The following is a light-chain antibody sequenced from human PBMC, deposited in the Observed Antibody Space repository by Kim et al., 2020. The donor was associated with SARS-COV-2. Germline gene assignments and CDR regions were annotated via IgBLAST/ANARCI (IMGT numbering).Light chain of an antibody. V-gene: IGKV3-20*01. J-gene: IGKJ5*01. CDR2: GAS. CDR3: QQYGSSPPIT. Sequence: PGERDTLTCRARQSVSSSYLAWCQQKPGQAPRLLIYGASSRATGIPDRCSGSGSGTDFTLTISRLEPEDFAVYYCQQYGSSPPITFGQGTRLEIK. CDR1: QSVSSSY.